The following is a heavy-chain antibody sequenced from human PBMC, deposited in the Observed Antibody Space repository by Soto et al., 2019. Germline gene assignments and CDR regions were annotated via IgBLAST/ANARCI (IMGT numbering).Heavy chain of an antibody. J-gene: IGHJ6*02. D-gene: IGHD6-19*01. CDR2: ISAYNGNT. CDR3: ARGLNRRTSYYSSGWYLREYYYYGMDV. V-gene: IGHV1-18*01. CDR1: VYTFTSYG. Sequence: GASVKLSCKASVYTFTSYGSSWVRHATRQGLEWMGWISAYNGNTNYAQKLQGRVTMTTDTSTSTAYMELRSLRSDDTAVYYCARGLNRRTSYYSSGWYLREYYYYGMDVWGQGTTVTVSS.